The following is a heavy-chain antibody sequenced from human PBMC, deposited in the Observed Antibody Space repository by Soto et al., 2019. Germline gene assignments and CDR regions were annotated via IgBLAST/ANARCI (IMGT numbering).Heavy chain of an antibody. V-gene: IGHV3-23*01. CDR1: GFTFSNYA. Sequence: PGGSLRLSCTASGFTFSNYAMSWVRQAPGKGLEWASTFSSGGGGTYYADSVKGRFTISRDNSKNTLSLQMNSLRAEDTAVYYCTKANRYCSGANCFTFDYWGLGTLVTVSS. CDR2: FSSGGGGT. J-gene: IGHJ4*02. CDR3: TKANRYCSGANCFTFDY. D-gene: IGHD2-15*01.